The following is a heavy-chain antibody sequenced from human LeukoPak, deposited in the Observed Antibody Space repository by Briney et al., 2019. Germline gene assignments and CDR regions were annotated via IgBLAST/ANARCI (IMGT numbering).Heavy chain of an antibody. CDR1: GFTFSDDW. CDR2: IKEDGSET. J-gene: IGHJ4*02. Sequence: PGGALRLSCVASGFTFSDDWMNWVRQVPGTGLEGLANIKEDGSETYYAYSVKGRFTISRDNPKNLLFLQINSLRVEDTAVYYCARETPRRGETRDGYRWGQGTVVTVSS. V-gene: IGHV3-7*01. D-gene: IGHD5-24*01. CDR3: ARETPRRGETRDGYR.